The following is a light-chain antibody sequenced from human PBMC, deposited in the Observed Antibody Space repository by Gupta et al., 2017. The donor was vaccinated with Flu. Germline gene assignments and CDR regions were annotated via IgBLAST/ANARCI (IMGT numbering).Light chain of an antibody. CDR1: QGIRND. Sequence: DIHITQSPSSLSASVGDRVTITCRASQGIRNDLGWYQQKPGKAPKRLLYAASSLLSGVLSRFSGSGSATAFTLTIISRQPPDFATSYCRQQNSSPPTFGEATRVEIK. CDR2: AAS. J-gene: IGKJ1*01. V-gene: IGKV1-17*01. CDR3: RQQNSSPPT.